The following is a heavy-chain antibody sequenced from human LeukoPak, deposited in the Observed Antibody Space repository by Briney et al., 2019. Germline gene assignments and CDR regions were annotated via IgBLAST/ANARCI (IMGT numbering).Heavy chain of an antibody. V-gene: IGHV1-2*02. CDR3: ASDQNYIHSTSYYGMDC. J-gene: IGHJ4*02. D-gene: IGHD3-22*01. CDR1: GYSFNGYH. CDR2: INPNNGAT. Sequence: GASLKVSCKASGYSFNGYHIHWVRQAPGQGLEWMGWINPNNGATHYAQKFQGTVTMTRDTSTSTAYMELSRLRSDDTAVYYCASDQNYIHSTSYYGMDCWGQGTLVTVSS.